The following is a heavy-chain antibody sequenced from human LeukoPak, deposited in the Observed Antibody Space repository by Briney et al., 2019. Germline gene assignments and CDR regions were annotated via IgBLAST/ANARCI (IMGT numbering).Heavy chain of an antibody. J-gene: IGHJ4*02. CDR1: GFTVSSNY. V-gene: IGHV3-53*01. Sequence: PGGSLRLSCAASGFTVSSNYMSWVRQAPGKGLEWVSVIYSGGTTSYADSVKGRFTISRDNSKNTLFLQLNSLRAEDTAVYYCARVSSYGSGNYYHYYFDYWGQGTLVTVSS. D-gene: IGHD3-10*01. CDR3: ARVSSYGSGNYYHYYFDY. CDR2: IYSGGTT.